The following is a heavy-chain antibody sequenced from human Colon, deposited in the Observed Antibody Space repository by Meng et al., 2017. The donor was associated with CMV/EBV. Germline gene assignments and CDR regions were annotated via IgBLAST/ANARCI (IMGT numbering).Heavy chain of an antibody. J-gene: IGHJ6*02. CDR2: VYYSGNS. CDR3: ARELGQWLATYYFYYAMDV. Sequence: SETLSLTCSVSGDSISSDPHYWDWIRQPPGQGLEWIGSVYYSGNSFSNPSLKSRVTILVDTSKNQFSLKLSSVTAADTAVYYCARELGQWLATYYFYYAMDVWGQGTTVTVSS. D-gene: IGHD6-19*01. CDR1: GDSISSDPHY. V-gene: IGHV4-39*07.